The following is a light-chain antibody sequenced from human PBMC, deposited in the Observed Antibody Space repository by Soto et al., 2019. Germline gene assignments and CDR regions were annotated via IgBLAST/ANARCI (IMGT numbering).Light chain of an antibody. J-gene: IGKJ1*01. CDR3: QQYNSYSWT. CDR2: DAS. Sequence: DIQMTHSPSTLSASIGDRVTITFRASQSISSWLSWYQQKPGKAPKLLIYDASSLESGVPSRLSGSGSGTELTITISSLKPDDFETYYCQQYNSYSWTFGHGTKVDI. CDR1: QSISSW. V-gene: IGKV1-5*01.